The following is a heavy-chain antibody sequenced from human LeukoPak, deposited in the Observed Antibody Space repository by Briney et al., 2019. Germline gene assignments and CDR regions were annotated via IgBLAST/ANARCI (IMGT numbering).Heavy chain of an antibody. Sequence: GGSLRLSCAASGFTFSNAWMSWVRQAPGKGLEWVGRIKSKTDDGTTDYAAPVKGRFTISRDDSKNTLYLQMNSLKTEDTAVYYCTTEGDYDFWSGYYASYWGQGTLVTVSS. V-gene: IGHV3-15*01. CDR3: TTEGDYDFWSGYYASY. J-gene: IGHJ4*02. CDR2: IKSKTDDGTT. D-gene: IGHD3-3*01. CDR1: GFTFSNAW.